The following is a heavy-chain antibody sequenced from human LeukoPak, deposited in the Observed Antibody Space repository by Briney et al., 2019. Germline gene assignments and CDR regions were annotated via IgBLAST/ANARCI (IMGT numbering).Heavy chain of an antibody. J-gene: IGHJ4*02. D-gene: IGHD1-7*01. CDR2: ISSSSSYI. CDR3: ARDLRSGGTTGGNY. Sequence: PGGSLRLSCAASGFTFSSYSMNWVRQAPGKGLEWVSFISSSSSYIYYADSVKGRFTISKDNAKNSLYLQMNSLRAEDTAVYYCARDLRSGGTTGGNYWGQGTLVTGSS. CDR1: GFTFSSYS. V-gene: IGHV3-21*01.